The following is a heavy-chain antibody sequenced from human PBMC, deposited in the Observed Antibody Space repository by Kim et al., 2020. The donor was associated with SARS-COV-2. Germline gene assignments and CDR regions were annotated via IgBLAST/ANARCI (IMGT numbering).Heavy chain of an antibody. J-gene: IGHJ6*02. V-gene: IGHV1-46*01. Sequence: KFQGSVTMTRDTSTSTVYMELSSLRSEDTAVYYCARDGPPYYYYYYGMDVWGQGTTVTVSS. CDR3: ARDGPPYYYYYYGMDV.